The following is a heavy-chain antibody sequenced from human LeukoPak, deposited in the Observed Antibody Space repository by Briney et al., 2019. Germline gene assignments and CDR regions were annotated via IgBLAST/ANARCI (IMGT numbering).Heavy chain of an antibody. CDR1: GFTFSSYW. CDR2: ISSSSSYI. V-gene: IGHV3-21*01. J-gene: IGHJ6*03. Sequence: GGSLRLSCAAAGFTFSSYWMSWVRQAPGKGLEWVSSISSSSSYIYYADSVKGRFTISRDNAKNSLYLQMNSLRAEDTAVYYCARAVAAAGTRYYYYYMDVWGKGTTVTISS. D-gene: IGHD6-13*01. CDR3: ARAVAAAGTRYYYYYMDV.